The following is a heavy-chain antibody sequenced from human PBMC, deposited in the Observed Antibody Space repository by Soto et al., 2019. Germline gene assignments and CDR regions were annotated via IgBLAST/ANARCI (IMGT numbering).Heavy chain of an antibody. Sequence: QVQLVQSGAEVKKPGSSVKVSCKASGGTFSTSAISWVRQAPGQGLEWVGGIMPVFPTPDYAQNFQGRVTITPDASTSTAHLELTSLRADATAVYYCASDKDPLPFAANYSYILHVWRQGTPIAVSS. CDR1: GGTFSTSA. CDR2: IMPVFPTP. V-gene: IGHV1-69*05. CDR3: ASDKDPLPFAANYSYILHV. D-gene: IGHD2-2*01. J-gene: IGHJ6*02.